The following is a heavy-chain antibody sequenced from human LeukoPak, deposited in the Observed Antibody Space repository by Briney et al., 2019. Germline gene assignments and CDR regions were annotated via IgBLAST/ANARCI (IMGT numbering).Heavy chain of an antibody. Sequence: SETLSLTCTVSGGSISSSSYYWGWIRQPPGKGLEWIGSIYYSGSTYYNPSLKSRVTISVDTSKNQFSLKLSSVTAADTAVYYCARRSDYYGSGSYYDYFDYWGQGTLVTVSS. CDR2: IYYSGST. V-gene: IGHV4-39*07. J-gene: IGHJ4*02. CDR1: GGSISSSSYY. CDR3: ARRSDYYGSGSYYDYFDY. D-gene: IGHD3-10*01.